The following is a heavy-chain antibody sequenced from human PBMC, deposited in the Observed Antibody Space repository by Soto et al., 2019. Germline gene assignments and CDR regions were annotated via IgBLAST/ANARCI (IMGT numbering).Heavy chain of an antibody. CDR2: MSPKTANT. D-gene: IGHD7-27*01. CDR1: VDGLNSYY. V-gene: IGHV1-8*01. CDR3: TGGPPNWGFDS. J-gene: IGHJ5*01. Sequence: SVKVSCKASVDGLNSYYINWVRQTAGQGLEWMGWMSPKTANTGYAQKFQDRVTMTRSTSISTAYMELSSLTSEDTAVYYCTGGPPNWGFDSWGQGTPVTVSS.